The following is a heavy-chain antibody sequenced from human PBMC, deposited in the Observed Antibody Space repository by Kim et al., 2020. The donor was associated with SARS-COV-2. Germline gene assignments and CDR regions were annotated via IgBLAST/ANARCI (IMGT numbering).Heavy chain of an antibody. CDR1: GYTFTSYA. CDR3: ARDSSGSYPYYYYCMDV. J-gene: IGHJ6*02. D-gene: IGHD1-26*01. Sequence: ASVKVSCKASGYTFTSYAMHWVRQAPGQRLEWMGWINAGNGNTKYSQKFQGRVTITRDTSASTAYMELSSLRSEDTAVYYCARDSSGSYPYYYYCMDVWGQGTTVTVSS. V-gene: IGHV1-3*01. CDR2: INAGNGNT.